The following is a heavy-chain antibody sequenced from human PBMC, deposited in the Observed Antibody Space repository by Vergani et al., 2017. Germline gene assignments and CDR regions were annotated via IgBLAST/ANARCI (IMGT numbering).Heavy chain of an antibody. CDR3: ARARKFRFGVVWENWFDP. J-gene: IGHJ5*02. D-gene: IGHD3-3*01. V-gene: IGHV3-74*01. CDR1: GFTFNEYW. Sequence: EVELVESGGGLVQPGGSLRLSCAASGFTFNEYWMHWVRQVPGKGLVWVSGMNGDGDTISYADSVKGRFTISRVNAKNTLFLQMNSLRAEDTAVYYCARARKFRFGVVWENWFDPWGQGTLVTVSS. CDR2: MNGDGDTI.